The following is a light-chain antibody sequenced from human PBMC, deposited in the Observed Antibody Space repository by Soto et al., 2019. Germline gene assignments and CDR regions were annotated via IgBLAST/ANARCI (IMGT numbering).Light chain of an antibody. CDR1: QSVSSK. CDR2: GAS. V-gene: IGKV3-15*01. CDR3: QQYNNGLT. Sequence: EIVMTQSPATLSVSPGERATLSCRASQSVSSKLAWYQQKPGQAPRLLIYGASTRATGIPARFSDSGSGTEFTLTISSLQSEDFAVYYCQQYNNGLTFGGGTKVEIK. J-gene: IGKJ4*01.